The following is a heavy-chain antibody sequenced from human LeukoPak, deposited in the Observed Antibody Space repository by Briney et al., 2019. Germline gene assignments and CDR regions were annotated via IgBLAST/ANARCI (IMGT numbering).Heavy chain of an antibody. CDR2: ISGSGGRT. CDR3: AKTNDILTGPLDY. J-gene: IGHJ4*02. Sequence: PGGSLRLSCAASGFTFSSYAMSWVRQAPGKGRGWVSAISGSGGRTYYADSVKGRFTISRDNSKNTLYLQMNSLRAEDTAVYYCAKTNDILTGPLDYWGQGTLVTVSS. D-gene: IGHD3-9*01. CDR1: GFTFSSYA. V-gene: IGHV3-23*01.